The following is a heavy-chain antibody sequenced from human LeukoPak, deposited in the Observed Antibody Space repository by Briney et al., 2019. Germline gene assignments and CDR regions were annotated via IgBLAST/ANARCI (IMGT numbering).Heavy chain of an antibody. CDR3: ARGRFAELLFDI. Sequence: SETLSLTFTVSGGSISSSSYYWGWIRQPPGKGLEWIGSIYYSGSTYYNPSLKSRVTISVDTSKNQFSLKLSSVTAADTAVYYCARGRFAELLFDIWGQGTLVTVSS. CDR2: IYYSGST. CDR1: GGSISSSSYY. V-gene: IGHV4-39*01. D-gene: IGHD3-10*01. J-gene: IGHJ4*02.